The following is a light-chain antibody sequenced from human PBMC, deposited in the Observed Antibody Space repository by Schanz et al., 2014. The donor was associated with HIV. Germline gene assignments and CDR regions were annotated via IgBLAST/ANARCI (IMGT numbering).Light chain of an antibody. CDR1: SSDVGSYNL. J-gene: IGLJ1*01. CDR3: GALSTSDAPV. Sequence: QSALTQPASVSGSPGQSITISCTGTSSDVGSYNLVSWYQQHPGKAPKLIIFEDTKRPSGISNRFSGSKSDNTASLTIFDLQPEDEADYYCGALSTSDAPVFGTGTKLTVL. V-gene: IGLV2-14*02. CDR2: EDT.